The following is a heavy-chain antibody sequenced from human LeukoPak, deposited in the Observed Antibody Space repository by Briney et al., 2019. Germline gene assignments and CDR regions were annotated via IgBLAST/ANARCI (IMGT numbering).Heavy chain of an antibody. CDR1: GFTVSSNY. Sequence: PGGSLRLSCAASGFTVSSNYMSWVRQAPGKGLAWVSVIYSGGSTYYADSVKGRFTISRDNSKNTLYLKMNSLRAEDTAVYYCARASGYYYGGLGYWGQGTLVTVSS. J-gene: IGHJ4*02. CDR2: IYSGGST. CDR3: ARASGYYYGGLGY. D-gene: IGHD3-22*01. V-gene: IGHV3-53*01.